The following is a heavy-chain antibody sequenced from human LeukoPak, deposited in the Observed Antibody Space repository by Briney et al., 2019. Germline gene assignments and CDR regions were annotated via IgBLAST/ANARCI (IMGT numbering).Heavy chain of an antibody. CDR2: ISSSSSYI. J-gene: IGHJ4*02. CDR1: GFTFSSYA. D-gene: IGHD2-21*02. Sequence: GGSLRLSCAASGFTFSSYAMNWVRQAPGKGLEWVSYISSSSSYIYYADSVKGRFTISRDNAKNSLYLQMNSLRAEDTAIYYCARDPGDAGYWGQGTLVTVSS. CDR3: ARDPGDAGY. V-gene: IGHV3-21*01.